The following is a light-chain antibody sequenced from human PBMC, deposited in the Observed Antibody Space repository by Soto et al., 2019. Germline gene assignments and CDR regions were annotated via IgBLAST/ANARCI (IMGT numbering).Light chain of an antibody. CDR3: QQLETYPLT. J-gene: IGKJ5*01. CDR1: QGISSA. CDR2: DVF. Sequence: AIQVTQSPSSLSASVGDTVTITCRASQGISSAFAWYQQKPGKVPRLLIYDVFNLQSGVPSRFSGSGSWTDFTLTISRLQPEDFATYYCQQLETYPLTFGQGTRLEFK. V-gene: IGKV1-13*02.